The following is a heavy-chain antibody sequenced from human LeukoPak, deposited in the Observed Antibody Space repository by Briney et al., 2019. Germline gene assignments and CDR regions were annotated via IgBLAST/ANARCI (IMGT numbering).Heavy chain of an antibody. CDR3: ARRVRGVIISFYYYNGMDV. D-gene: IGHD3-10*01. V-gene: IGHV4-34*01. CDR2: TNHSGAT. CDR1: GGSFSDYY. Sequence: PSETLSLTCAVYGGSFSDYYWTWIRQSPGKGLEWIGETNHSGATDYNPSLKSRVTISVDTPKNQFSLKVRSVTAADTAVYDCARRVRGVIISFYYYNGMDVWGQGTTVTVSS. J-gene: IGHJ6*02.